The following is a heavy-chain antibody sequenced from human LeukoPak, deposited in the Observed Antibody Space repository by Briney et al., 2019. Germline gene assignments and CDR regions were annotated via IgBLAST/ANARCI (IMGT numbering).Heavy chain of an antibody. CDR3: ARVGYGESSDY. V-gene: IGHV5-51*01. CDR1: GFTLSRYW. D-gene: IGHD4-17*01. CDR2: IYPGDSDT. J-gene: IGHJ4*02. Sequence: PGGSLRLSCTASGFTLSRYWMSWVRQAPGKGLEWVGIIYPGDSDTRYSPSFQGQVTISADKSISTAYLQWSRLKASDTAMYYCARVGYGESSDYWGQGTLVTVSS.